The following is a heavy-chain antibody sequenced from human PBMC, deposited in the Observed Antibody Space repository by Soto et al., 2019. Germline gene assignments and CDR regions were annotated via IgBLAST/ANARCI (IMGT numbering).Heavy chain of an antibody. CDR1: GFTFSSYG. V-gene: IGHV3-33*01. D-gene: IGHD6-6*01. Sequence: QVQLVESGGGVVQPGRSLRLSCAASGFTFSSYGMHWVRQAPGKGLEWVAVIWYDGSNKYYADSVKGRFNISRDKSKNTLYLQKNSLRAEDTAVYYCAREGGSSSRYFDYWGQGTLVTVSS. J-gene: IGHJ4*02. CDR2: IWYDGSNK. CDR3: AREGGSSSRYFDY.